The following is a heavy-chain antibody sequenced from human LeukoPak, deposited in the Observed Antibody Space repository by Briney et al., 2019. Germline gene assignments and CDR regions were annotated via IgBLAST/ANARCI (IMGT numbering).Heavy chain of an antibody. V-gene: IGHV3-72*01. J-gene: IGHJ3*02. CDR3: TRDGGEGGNSAFDI. CDR1: GFPFSDYI. Sequence: PGGSLRLSCAASGFPFSDYILDWVRQAPGKGLEWVGRIRRRSNTYITEYAASVKGRFIISRDDSKNSLYLQMNSLKTEDTAVYHCTRDGGEGGNSAFDIWGQGTTVTVSS. D-gene: IGHD3-16*01. CDR2: IRRRSNTYIT.